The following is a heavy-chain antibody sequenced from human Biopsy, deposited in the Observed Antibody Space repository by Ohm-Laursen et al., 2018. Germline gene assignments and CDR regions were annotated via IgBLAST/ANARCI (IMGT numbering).Heavy chain of an antibody. CDR2: IIPMFGTA. J-gene: IGHJ4*02. D-gene: IGHD3-3*01. CDR3: ATPFQYYDSWGGYPPFDH. V-gene: IGHV1-69*13. CDR1: GGTLSSYA. Sequence: VKISCKASGGTLSSYAITWVRQAPGQGLEWMGGIIPMFGTANYAPKFQGRVSITADKSTTTAYMELSNLKSEDTAVYYCATPFQYYDSWGGYPPFDHWGQGTLVTVSS.